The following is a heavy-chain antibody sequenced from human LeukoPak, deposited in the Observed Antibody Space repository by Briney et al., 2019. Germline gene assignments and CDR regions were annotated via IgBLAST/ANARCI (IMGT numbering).Heavy chain of an antibody. CDR3: ARDRAEDGDAFDI. J-gene: IGHJ3*02. V-gene: IGHV4-38-2*02. D-gene: IGHD6-13*01. Sequence: ASETLSLTCTVSGYSISSGYYWGWIRQPPGKGLEWIGSIYPSGSTYYYPSLKSRVTISLDTSKNQFSLKLSSVTAADTAVYYCARDRAEDGDAFDIWGQGTMVTVSS. CDR1: GYSISSGYY. CDR2: IYPSGST.